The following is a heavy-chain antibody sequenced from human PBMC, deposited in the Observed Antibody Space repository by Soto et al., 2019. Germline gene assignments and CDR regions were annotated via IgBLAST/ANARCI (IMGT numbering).Heavy chain of an antibody. CDR2: ISYDGSNK. Sequence: QVQLVESGGGVVQPGRSLRLSCAASGFTFSSYGMHWVRQAPGKGLEWVAVISYDGSNKYYADSVKGRFTISRDNSKNTLYLQMNSLRAEDTAVYYCAKETYPGYSSGWYVGARDYYYGMDVWGQGTTVTVSS. J-gene: IGHJ6*02. V-gene: IGHV3-30*18. CDR1: GFTFSSYG. D-gene: IGHD6-19*01. CDR3: AKETYPGYSSGWYVGARDYYYGMDV.